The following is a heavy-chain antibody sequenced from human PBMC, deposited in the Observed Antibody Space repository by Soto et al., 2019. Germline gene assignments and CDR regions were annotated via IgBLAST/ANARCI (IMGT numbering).Heavy chain of an antibody. Sequence: PSETLSLTCTVSGGSISSGGYYWSWIRQHPGKGLEWIGYIYYSGSTYYNPSLKSRVTISVDTSKNQFSLKLSSVTAADTAVYYCARGVDYASILDYYYGMDVWGQGTTVTVSS. D-gene: IGHD4-17*01. J-gene: IGHJ6*02. CDR1: GGSISSGGYY. V-gene: IGHV4-31*03. CDR3: ARGVDYASILDYYYGMDV. CDR2: IYYSGST.